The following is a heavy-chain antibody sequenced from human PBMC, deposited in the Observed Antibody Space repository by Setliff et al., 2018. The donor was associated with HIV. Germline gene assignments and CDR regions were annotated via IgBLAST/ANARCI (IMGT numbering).Heavy chain of an antibody. CDR3: ARRGSGFFHYYYYMDV. D-gene: IGHD3-10*01. CDR2: INHSGST. CDR1: GGSYSGYY. V-gene: IGHV4-34*01. J-gene: IGHJ6*03. Sequence: SETLSLTCAVYGGSYSGYYWSWIRQPPGKGLEWIGEINHSGSTNYNPSLKSRVTISVDTSKNQFSLKLSSVTAADTAVYYCARRGSGFFHYYYYMDVWGKGTTVTVSS.